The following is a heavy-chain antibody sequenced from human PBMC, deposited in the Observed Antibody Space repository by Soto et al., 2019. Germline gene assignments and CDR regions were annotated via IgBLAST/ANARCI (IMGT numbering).Heavy chain of an antibody. CDR2: VKYDGSQT. V-gene: IGHV3-7*01. D-gene: IGHD1-1*01. J-gene: IGHJ6*02. CDR1: GFTFSSYW. Sequence: GGSLRLSCADSGFTFSSYWMSWVRQAPGQGLEWVANVKYDGSQTYYVGSVKGRFTISRDNAKNSLYLQMNSLRAEDTAVYYCTRDFQGPLDYGMGVWGQGTTVTVSS. CDR3: TRDFQGPLDYGMGV.